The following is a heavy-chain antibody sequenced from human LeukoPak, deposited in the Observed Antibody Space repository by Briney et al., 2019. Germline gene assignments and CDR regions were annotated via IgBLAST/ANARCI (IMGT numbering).Heavy chain of an antibody. V-gene: IGHV3-23*01. J-gene: IGHJ4*02. Sequence: GGSLRLSCAASEFTFSSYAMSWVRQAPGMGLQWVSTISRSGGSTYYADSVKGRFTISRDNSKNTLYLQMNSLRAEDTAVYYCAKAQLAMRGGFDYWGQGTLVTVSS. D-gene: IGHD2-2*01. CDR2: ISRSGGST. CDR3: AKAQLAMRGGFDY. CDR1: EFTFSSYA.